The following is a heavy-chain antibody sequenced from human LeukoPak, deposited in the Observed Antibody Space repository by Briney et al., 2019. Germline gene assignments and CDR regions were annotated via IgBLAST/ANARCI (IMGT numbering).Heavy chain of an antibody. J-gene: IGHJ4*02. CDR2: IYYSGST. CDR3: ARWVVFYDILTGYTPFDY. CDR1: GGSVSSSYYY. D-gene: IGHD3-9*01. Sequence: SETLSLTCTVSGGSVSSSYYYWGWIRQPPGKGLEWIATIYYSGSTFCNPSLKSRFTISVDTSKNQFYLKLSSVTAADTAIYYCARWVVFYDILTGYTPFDYWGQGILVTVSS. V-gene: IGHV4-39*01.